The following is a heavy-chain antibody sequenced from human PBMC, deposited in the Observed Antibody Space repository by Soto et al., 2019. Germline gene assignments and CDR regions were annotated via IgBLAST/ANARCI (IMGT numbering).Heavy chain of an antibody. CDR3: AKDRSVDTRECFDS. J-gene: IGHJ5*01. CDR1: GFTFGTYA. Sequence: PGGYLRLSCAAYGFTFGTYAMNYVRQAPGKGLEWVSGITGSGGSTYYADSVKGRFTISRDNSENTLYLQMNSLRGDATAVYYCAKDRSVDTRECFDSWCQGPLVTV. CDR2: ITGSGGST. V-gene: IGHV3-23*01. D-gene: IGHD5-18*01.